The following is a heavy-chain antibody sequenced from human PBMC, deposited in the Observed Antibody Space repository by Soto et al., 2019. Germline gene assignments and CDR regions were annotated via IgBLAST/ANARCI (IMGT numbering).Heavy chain of an antibody. V-gene: IGHV3-48*03. Sequence: GGSLRLSCAASGFTFSSYEMNWVRQAPGKGLEWVSYISSSGSTIYYADSVKGRFTISRDNAKNSLYLQMNSLRAEDTAVYYCARFRYPDTAMGYYYYHGMDVWGQGTTVTVSS. CDR3: ARFRYPDTAMGYYYYHGMDV. CDR2: ISSSGSTI. CDR1: GFTFSSYE. D-gene: IGHD5-18*01. J-gene: IGHJ6*02.